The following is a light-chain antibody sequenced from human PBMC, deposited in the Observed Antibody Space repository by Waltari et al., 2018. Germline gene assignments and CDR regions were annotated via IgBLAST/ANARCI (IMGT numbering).Light chain of an antibody. J-gene: IGLJ1*01. V-gene: IGLV2-14*03. Sequence: QSALTQPASVSAPRGKSITISSTGPHSDIASFKHLSWYRIHSGKAPQLIIFDVDKRPSDISGRFSGSQSANTASLTISGLQHEDESDYFCCSYRAINLFVFGTGTKVTVL. CDR1: HSDIASFKH. CDR2: DVD. CDR3: CSYRAINLFV.